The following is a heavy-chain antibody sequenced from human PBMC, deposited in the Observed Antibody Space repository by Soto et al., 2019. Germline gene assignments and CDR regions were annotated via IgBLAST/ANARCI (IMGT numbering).Heavy chain of an antibody. J-gene: IGHJ4*02. CDR2: IYYSGST. CDR3: ARVTDYTYYYDSSGYYDDY. CDR1: GGSVSSGSYY. V-gene: IGHV4-61*01. Sequence: SETLSLTCTVSGGSVSSGSYYWSWIRQPPGKGLEWIGYIYYSGSTNYNPSLKSRVTISVDTSKNQFSLKLSSVTAADTAVYYCARVTDYTYYYDSSGYYDDYWGQGTLVTVSS. D-gene: IGHD3-22*01.